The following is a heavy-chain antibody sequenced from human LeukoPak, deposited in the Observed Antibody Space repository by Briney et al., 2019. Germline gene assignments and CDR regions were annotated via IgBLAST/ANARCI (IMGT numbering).Heavy chain of an antibody. Sequence: GASVKVSCKASGHTFTSYYMHWVRQAPGQGLEGMGIINPSGGSTSYAEKCQGRVTMTRDMSTSRVHMELSSLRSEDTAVYYCATEPGIAGRYYFDYWGLGTLVTVSS. CDR2: INPSGGST. V-gene: IGHV1-46*01. CDR1: GHTFTSYY. D-gene: IGHD6-13*01. CDR3: ATEPGIAGRYYFDY. J-gene: IGHJ4*02.